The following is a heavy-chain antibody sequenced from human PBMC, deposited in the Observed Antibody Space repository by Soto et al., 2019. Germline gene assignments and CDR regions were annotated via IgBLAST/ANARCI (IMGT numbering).Heavy chain of an antibody. D-gene: IGHD3-16*01. Sequence: ASVKVSCKASGYTFTSYAMHWVRQAPGQGLEWMGWISADNGNTNYAQKLQGRVTMTTDTSTSTAYMELRSLRSDDTAVYYCARDAYGSPGYWGQGTLVTSPQ. V-gene: IGHV1-18*01. CDR3: ARDAYGSPGY. CDR1: GYTFTSYA. CDR2: ISADNGNT. J-gene: IGHJ4*02.